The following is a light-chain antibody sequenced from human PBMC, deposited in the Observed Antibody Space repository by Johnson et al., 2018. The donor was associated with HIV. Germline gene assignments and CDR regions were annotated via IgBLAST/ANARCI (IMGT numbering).Light chain of an antibody. CDR1: SSNIGNNY. Sequence: QSVLTQPPSVSAAPGQKVTISCSGSSSNIGNNYVSWYQQLPGTAPKLLMYENNKRPSWIPDRFSGSKSGTSATLDITGLQTGDEADYYCGTWDNSLRAGVFGTGTEVTVL. CDR3: GTWDNSLRAGV. V-gene: IGLV1-51*02. J-gene: IGLJ1*01. CDR2: ENN.